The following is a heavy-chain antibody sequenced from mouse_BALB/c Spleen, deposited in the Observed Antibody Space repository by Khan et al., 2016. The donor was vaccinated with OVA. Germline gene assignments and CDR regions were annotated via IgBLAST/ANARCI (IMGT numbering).Heavy chain of an antibody. Sequence: QVQLKESGPGLVAPSQSLSITCTVSGFSLSRYNIHWVRQPPGKGLEWLGMIWGGGGTDYNSTLKSRLSTSKDNSKSQVFLKLNSLHTDETAMYYCARAYYRYDGYYAMDYWGQGTSVTVSS. CDR3: ARAYYRYDGYYAMDY. CDR1: GFSLSRYN. CDR2: IWGGGGT. J-gene: IGHJ4*01. D-gene: IGHD2-14*01. V-gene: IGHV2-6-4*01.